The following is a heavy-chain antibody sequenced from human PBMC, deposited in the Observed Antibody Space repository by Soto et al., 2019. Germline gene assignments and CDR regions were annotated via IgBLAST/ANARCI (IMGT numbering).Heavy chain of an antibody. CDR2: IYHSGTT. CDR3: ARDMPYAAGSLAGCDY. D-gene: IGHD1-26*01. J-gene: IGHJ4*02. Sequence: QVQLRESGPGLVKPSETLSLTCTVSGDSITGSYWSWIRQPPGKILEWIGYIYHSGTTTYNPSLTSRVPISVDASKNQSSLRLTSVIAAYTAVYYCARDMPYAAGSLAGCDYWGQGILVTVSS. V-gene: IGHV4-59*01. CDR1: GDSITGSY.